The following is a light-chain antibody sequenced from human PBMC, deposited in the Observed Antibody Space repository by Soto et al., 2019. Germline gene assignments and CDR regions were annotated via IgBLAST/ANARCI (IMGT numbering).Light chain of an antibody. CDR1: RSNIGSNP. J-gene: IGLJ3*02. CDR2: NNN. V-gene: IGLV1-44*01. Sequence: QSALTQPPSASGTPGQSVTISCSGSRSNIGSNPVQWYQQLSGAAPKLLIYNNNQRPSGVPDRFSGSKSGTSASLAISGLQSEDEADYHCATWEDTLYGPVFGGGTRLTVL. CDR3: ATWEDTLYGPV.